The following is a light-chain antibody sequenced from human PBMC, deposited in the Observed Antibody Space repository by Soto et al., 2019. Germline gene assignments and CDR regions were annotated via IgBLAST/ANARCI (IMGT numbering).Light chain of an antibody. CDR2: EDN. Sequence: NFMLTQPHSVSESPGKTVTISCTGSSGSIASNYVQWYQQRPGSAPTTVIYEDNQRPSGVPDRFSGSIDSSSNSASLTISGLKTEDEVDYYCQSYDSSSVVFGGGTKVTVL. CDR3: QSYDSSSVV. CDR1: SGSIASNY. J-gene: IGLJ2*01. V-gene: IGLV6-57*02.